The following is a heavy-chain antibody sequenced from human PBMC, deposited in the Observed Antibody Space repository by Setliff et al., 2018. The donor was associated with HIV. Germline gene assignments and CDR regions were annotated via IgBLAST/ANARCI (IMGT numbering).Heavy chain of an antibody. CDR3: ARGTAPRPASVLEFLEWLFPNWFDP. J-gene: IGHJ5*02. D-gene: IGHD3-3*02. CDR1: GYNFTDYD. Sequence: ASVKVSCKASGYNFTDYDINWVRQATGQGLEWMGWMNPNNGNTGYAENFQGRVTMTRDTSISTAYMELSSLRTDDTAVYYCARGTAPRPASVLEFLEWLFPNWFDPWGQGTLVTVSS. V-gene: IGHV1-8*02. CDR2: MNPNNGNT.